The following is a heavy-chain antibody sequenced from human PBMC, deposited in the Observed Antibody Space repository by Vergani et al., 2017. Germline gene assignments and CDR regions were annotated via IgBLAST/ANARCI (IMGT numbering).Heavy chain of an antibody. J-gene: IGHJ2*01. CDR2: ISGSGGST. V-gene: IGHV3-23*01. CDR1: GFTFSSYA. Sequence: EVQLLESGGGLVQPGGSLRLSCAASGFTFSSYAMSWVRQAPGKGLEWVSAISGSGGSTYYAHSVKGRFTISRDNSKNTLYLQMNSLRAKDTAVYYCAKLYDSSGYYYRGYFDLWGRGTLVTVSS. D-gene: IGHD3-22*01. CDR3: AKLYDSSGYYYRGYFDL.